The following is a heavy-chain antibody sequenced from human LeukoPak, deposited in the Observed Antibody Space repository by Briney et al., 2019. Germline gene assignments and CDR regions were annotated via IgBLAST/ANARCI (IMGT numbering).Heavy chain of an antibody. V-gene: IGHV3-9*01. J-gene: IGHJ3*01. CDR3: AKDRGGSSQLGDAFDV. D-gene: IGHD2-15*01. Sequence: PGGSLRLSCAASGFTFISYGMHWIRQAPGKGLEWVSGISYTSETKGYVDSVKGRFTISRDNSKNSLYLQMNSLRAEDTALYYCAKDRGGSSQLGDAFDVWGHGTMVTVSS. CDR1: GFTFISYG. CDR2: ISYTSETK.